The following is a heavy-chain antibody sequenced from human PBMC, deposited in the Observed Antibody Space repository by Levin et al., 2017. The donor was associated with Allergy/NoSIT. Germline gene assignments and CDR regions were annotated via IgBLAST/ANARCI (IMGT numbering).Heavy chain of an antibody. J-gene: IGHJ4*02. CDR2: ISYDGSNK. CDR1: GFTFSSYG. V-gene: IGHV3-30*18. CDR3: AKSSGRSSWYDYYFDY. Sequence: GESLKISCAASGFTFSSYGMHWVRQAPGKGLEWVAVISYDGSNKYYADSVKGRFTISRDNSKNTLYLQMNSLRAEDTAVYYCAKSSGRSSWYDYYFDYWGQGTLVTVSS. D-gene: IGHD6-13*01.